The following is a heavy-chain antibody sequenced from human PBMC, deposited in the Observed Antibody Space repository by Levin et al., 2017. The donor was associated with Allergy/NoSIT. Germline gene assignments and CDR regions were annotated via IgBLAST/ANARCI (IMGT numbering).Heavy chain of an antibody. J-gene: IGHJ3*02. CDR3: TRGSPGTGTTWVRAFDI. D-gene: IGHD1-1*01. CDR2: IRSKAYGGTT. CDR1: GFTFGDYA. Sequence: HAGGSLRLSCTASGFTFGDYAMSWFRQAPGKGLEWVGFIRSKAYGGTTEYAASVKGRFTISRDDSKSIAYLQMNSLKTEDTAVYYCTRGSPGTGTTWVRAFDIWGQGTMVTVSS. V-gene: IGHV3-49*03.